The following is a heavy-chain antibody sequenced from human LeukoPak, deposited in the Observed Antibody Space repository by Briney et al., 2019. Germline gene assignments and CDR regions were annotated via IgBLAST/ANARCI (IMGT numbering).Heavy chain of an antibody. CDR1: GCTFISYA. Sequence: SVKVPCKASGCTFISYAISWVRQAPGQGLEWMGGIIPIFGTANYAQKFQGRVTITTDESTSTAYMELSSLRSEDTAVYYCARGGVDFGGRYYYYMDVWGKGTTVTVSS. CDR3: ARGGVDFGGRYYYYMDV. V-gene: IGHV1-69*05. J-gene: IGHJ6*03. CDR2: IIPIFGTA. D-gene: IGHD2-21*01.